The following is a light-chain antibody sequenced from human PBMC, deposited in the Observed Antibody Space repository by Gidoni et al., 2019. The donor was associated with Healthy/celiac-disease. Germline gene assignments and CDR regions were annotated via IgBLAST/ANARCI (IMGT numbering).Light chain of an antibody. J-gene: IGKJ1*01. CDR2: DAS. CDR1: QSVSSY. Sequence: EIVLTQSPATLSLSPGERATLSCRASQSVSSYLAWYQQKHGQAPRLLIYDASNRATGIPARFIGSGSGTDFTLTISSLEPEDFAVYYCQQRSNWPWTFGQGTKVEI. CDR3: QQRSNWPWT. V-gene: IGKV3-11*01.